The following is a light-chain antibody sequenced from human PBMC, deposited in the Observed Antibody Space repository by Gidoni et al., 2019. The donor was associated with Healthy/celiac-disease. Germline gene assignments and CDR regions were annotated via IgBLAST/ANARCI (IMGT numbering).Light chain of an antibody. CDR3: HQYNNWPL. CDR1: QSVSSN. CDR2: GAS. Sequence: LSCRASQSVSSNLAWYQQKPGQAPRLHIYGASTRATGIPARFRCSGSGTEFSLTISSLQSEDFAVYYCHQYNNWPLFGGXTKVEIK. V-gene: IGKV3-15*01. J-gene: IGKJ4*01.